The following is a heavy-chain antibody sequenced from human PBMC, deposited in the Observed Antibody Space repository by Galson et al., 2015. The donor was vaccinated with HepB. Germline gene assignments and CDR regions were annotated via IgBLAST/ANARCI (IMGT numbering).Heavy chain of an antibody. CDR1: GFTLSSYD. J-gene: IGHJ3*02. D-gene: IGHD1-26*01. Sequence: SLRLSCAASGFTLSSYDMHWVRQGTGKGLEWVSAIGTAGGPYYPGSVKGRLTISRENAKNSLYLQMNSLRAGDTAIYYCARPLTGATYAFDIWGQGTMVTVSS. V-gene: IGHV3-13*05. CDR2: IGTAGGP. CDR3: ARPLTGATYAFDI.